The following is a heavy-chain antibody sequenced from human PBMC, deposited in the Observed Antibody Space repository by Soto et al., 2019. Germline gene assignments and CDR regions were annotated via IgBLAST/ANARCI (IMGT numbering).Heavy chain of an antibody. CDR2: IRSKAYGGTT. CDR1: GFTFGDYA. J-gene: IGHJ6*03. D-gene: IGHD3-10*01. CDR3: TRDRVDNLWCGELLGDYYYYMDV. V-gene: IGHV3-49*03. Sequence: GGSLRLSCTASGFTFGDYAMSWFHQAPGKGLEWVGFIRSKAYGGTTEYAASVKGRFTISRDDSKSIAYLQMNSLRTEDTAVYYCTRDRVDNLWCGELLGDYYYYMDVRGKGTTVSVSS.